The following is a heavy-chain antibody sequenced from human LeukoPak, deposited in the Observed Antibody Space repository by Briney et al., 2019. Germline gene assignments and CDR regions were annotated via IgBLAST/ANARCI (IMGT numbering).Heavy chain of an antibody. CDR1: GFTFSSYW. V-gene: IGHV3-74*01. D-gene: IGHD6-25*01. J-gene: IGHJ4*02. CDR3: ARDGSRPDY. CDR2: ITSDGSTT. Sequence: QSGGPLRLSCAASGFTFSSYWMHWVRQAPGKGLVWVSRITSDGSTTSYADSVKGRFTISRDNAKNTLYLQMNSLRDEDTAVYYCARDGSRPDYWGQGTLVTVSS.